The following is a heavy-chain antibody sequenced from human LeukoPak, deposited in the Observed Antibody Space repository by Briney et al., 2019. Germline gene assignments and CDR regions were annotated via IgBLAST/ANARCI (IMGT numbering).Heavy chain of an antibody. Sequence: GGSLRLSCAASGFTFSSYAMSWVRQAPGKGLEWVSGISGSGGSTYYADSVKGRFTISRDNSKNTLYLQMNSLRAEDTAVYYCARDFKKSFDYWGQGTLVTVSS. CDR1: GFTFSSYA. V-gene: IGHV3-23*01. CDR2: ISGSGGST. J-gene: IGHJ4*02. CDR3: ARDFKKSFDY.